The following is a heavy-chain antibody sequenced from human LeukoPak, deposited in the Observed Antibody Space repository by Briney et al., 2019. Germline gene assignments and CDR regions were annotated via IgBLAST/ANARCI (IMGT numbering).Heavy chain of an antibody. CDR3: AKALAATPGRDY. J-gene: IGHJ4*02. D-gene: IGHD1-26*01. V-gene: IGHV3-30*07. CDR1: GFTFSSYA. CDR2: ISYDGSNK. Sequence: GGSLRLSCAASGFTFSSYAMHWVRQAPGKGLEWVAVISYDGSNKYYADSVKGRFTISRDNSKNTLYLQMNSLRAEDTAVYYCAKALAATPGRDYWGQGTLVTVSS.